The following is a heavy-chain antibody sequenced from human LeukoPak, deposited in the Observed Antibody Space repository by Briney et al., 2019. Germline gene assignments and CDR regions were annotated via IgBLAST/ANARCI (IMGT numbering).Heavy chain of an antibody. J-gene: IGHJ2*01. CDR2: ISISSSYI. V-gene: IGHV3-21*01. CDR3: ASGGDCSSTSCYGTWYFDL. D-gene: IGHD2-2*01. Sequence: GGSLRLSCAASGFTLSSYNKNWVRQAPGKGLEWVSSISISSSYIYYADSVKGRFTISRDDAKNSVFLQMNRLRAEDRAVYYCASGGDCSSTSCYGTWYFDLSCRGNPVTVSS. CDR1: GFTLSSYN.